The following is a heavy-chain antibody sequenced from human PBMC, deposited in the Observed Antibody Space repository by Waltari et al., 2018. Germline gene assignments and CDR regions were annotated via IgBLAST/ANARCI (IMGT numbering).Heavy chain of an antibody. CDR1: ALTFSSYA. Sequence: QVQLVQSGAEVKKPGSSVKVSCKASALTFSSYAISRVRQAPGQGLEWMGGIMPIFGTANYAQKFQGRVTITADKSTSTAYMELSSLRSEDTAVYYCARAYQLLPYYFDYWGQGTLVTVSS. J-gene: IGHJ4*02. D-gene: IGHD2-2*01. CDR2: IMPIFGTA. V-gene: IGHV1-69*14. CDR3: ARAYQLLPYYFDY.